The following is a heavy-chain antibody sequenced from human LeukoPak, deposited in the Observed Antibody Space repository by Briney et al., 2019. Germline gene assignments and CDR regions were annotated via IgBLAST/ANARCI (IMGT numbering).Heavy chain of an antibody. J-gene: IGHJ5*02. D-gene: IGHD2-2*01. CDR2: IYYSGST. CDR1: GGSISSYY. V-gene: IGHV4-59*01. CDR3: ARASVSSQYFRWSPSQFDP. Sequence: SETLSLTCTVSGGSISSYYWSWIRQPPGKGLEWIGYIYYSGSTNYNPSLKSRVTISVDTSKNQFSLKLSSVTAADTAVYYCARASVSSQYFRWSPSQFDPWGQGTLVTVSS.